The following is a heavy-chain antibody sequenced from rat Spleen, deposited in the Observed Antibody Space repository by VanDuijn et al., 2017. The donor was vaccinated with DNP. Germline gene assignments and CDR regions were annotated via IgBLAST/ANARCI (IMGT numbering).Heavy chain of an antibody. CDR3: ARLVGFGPAY. D-gene: IGHD1-12*02. J-gene: IGHJ3*01. CDR1: GFSLTNYA. V-gene: IGHV2S12*01. CDR2: VSSGGNT. Sequence: QVQLKESGPGLVQPSQTLSLTCTVSGFSLTNYAVGWVRQPPGKGLEWIAAVSSGGNTHYNSALKSRLGISRDTSKSQVLLKMNSLQTEDTAMYFCARLVGFGPAYWGQGTLVTVSS.